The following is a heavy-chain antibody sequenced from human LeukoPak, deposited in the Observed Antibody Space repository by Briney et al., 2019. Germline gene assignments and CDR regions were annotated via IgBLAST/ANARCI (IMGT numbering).Heavy chain of an antibody. CDR2: IYYNGST. Sequence: PSETLSLTCTVSGGSISSYYWSWIRQPPGKGLEWIGYIYYNGSTNYNPSLKSRVTISVDTSKNQFFLKLSSVTAADTAVYYCARGPVGATYYFGYWGQGTLVTVSS. CDR3: ARGPVGATYYFGY. CDR1: GGSISSYY. V-gene: IGHV4-59*01. D-gene: IGHD1-26*01. J-gene: IGHJ4*02.